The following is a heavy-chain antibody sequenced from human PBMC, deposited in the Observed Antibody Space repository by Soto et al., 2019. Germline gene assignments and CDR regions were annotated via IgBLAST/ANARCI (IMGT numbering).Heavy chain of an antibody. Sequence: SKTLSQTYTVSGGSNSGSSYYWGWIRQPPGKWLEWIGSIYYSGSTYYNPSLKSRVTISVDTSKNQFSLKLSSVTAADTAVYYCATQTVDTAMVDYYYGMDVWGQGTTVIVYS. CDR2: IYYSGST. J-gene: IGHJ6*02. CDR1: GGSNSGSSYY. V-gene: IGHV4-39*01. D-gene: IGHD5-18*01. CDR3: ATQTVDTAMVDYYYGMDV.